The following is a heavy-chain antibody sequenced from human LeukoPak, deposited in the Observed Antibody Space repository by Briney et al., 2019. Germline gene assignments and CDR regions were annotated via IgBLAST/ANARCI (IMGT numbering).Heavy chain of an antibody. CDR2: LYYTGYT. CDR1: GDSISPYY. J-gene: IGHJ4*02. D-gene: IGHD4-11*01. CDR3: ARLPENDYSFDY. Sequence: PSETLSLTCIVSGDSISPYYWSWIRQPPGEGLEWIGYLYYTGYTDYNPSLKSRVTISLDTSENQFSLQMTSVTAADTAVYYCARLPENDYSFDYWGQGLLVTVSS. V-gene: IGHV4-59*01.